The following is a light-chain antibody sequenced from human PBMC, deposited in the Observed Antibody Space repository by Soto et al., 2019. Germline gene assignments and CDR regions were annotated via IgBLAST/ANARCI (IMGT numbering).Light chain of an antibody. J-gene: IGLJ1*01. CDR3: LLSYHGGPYV. CDR1: TGPVTSGHY. Sequence: QTVVTQEPSVTVSPGGTVTLTCDSSTGPVTSGHYPYWFQQKPGQAPTTLIFDTDKRHSWTPARFSGALLGGKAALTLSGAQPDDEAEYYCLLSYHGGPYVFGTGTKVTVL. CDR2: DTD. V-gene: IGLV7-46*01.